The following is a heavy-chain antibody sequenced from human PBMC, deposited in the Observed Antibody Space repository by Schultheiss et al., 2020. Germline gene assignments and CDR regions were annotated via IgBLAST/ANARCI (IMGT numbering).Heavy chain of an antibody. J-gene: IGHJ3*02. V-gene: IGHV3-49*04. CDR3: AKGVVAATRGDAFDI. Sequence: GGSLRLSCAASGFTFGDYAMSWVRQAPGKGLEWVGFIRSKAYGGTTEYAASVKGRFTISRDDSKSIAYLQMNSLRAEDTAVYYCAKGVVAATRGDAFDIWGQGTMVTVSS. D-gene: IGHD2-15*01. CDR1: GFTFGDYA. CDR2: IRSKAYGGTT.